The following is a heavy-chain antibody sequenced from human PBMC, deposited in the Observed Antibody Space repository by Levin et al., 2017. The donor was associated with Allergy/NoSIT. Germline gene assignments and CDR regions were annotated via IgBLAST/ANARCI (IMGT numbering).Heavy chain of an antibody. J-gene: IGHJ4*02. V-gene: IGHV3-30-3*01. CDR1: GFTFNTYA. Sequence: GGSLRLSCAASGFTFNTYAIHWVRQAPGKGLQWVTFISWDGSIKYYADSVKGRFTISRDNSKNTLYLQMNSLRPEDTAVYYCARDLSERYSIDYWGRGALVTVSS. CDR2: ISWDGSIK. CDR3: ARDLSERYSIDY. D-gene: IGHD2-21*01.